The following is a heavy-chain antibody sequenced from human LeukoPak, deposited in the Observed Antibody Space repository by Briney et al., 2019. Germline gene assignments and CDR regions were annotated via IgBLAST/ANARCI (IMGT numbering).Heavy chain of an antibody. V-gene: IGHV3-11*01. CDR3: ARVPTYGDYEDWYFDL. D-gene: IGHD4-17*01. CDR2: ISSSGSTI. CDR1: GGSFSGYY. J-gene: IGHJ2*01. Sequence: LSLTCAVYGGSFSGYYWSWIRQPPGKGLEWVSYISSSGSTIYYADSVKGRFTISRDNAKNSLYLQMNSLRAEDTAVYYCARVPTYGDYEDWYFDLWGRGTLVTVSS.